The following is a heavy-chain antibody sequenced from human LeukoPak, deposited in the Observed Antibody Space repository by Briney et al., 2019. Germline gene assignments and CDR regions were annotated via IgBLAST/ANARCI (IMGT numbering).Heavy chain of an antibody. Sequence: SVKVSCKASGGTFSSYAIGWVRQAPGQGLEWMGGIIPIFGTANYAQKFQGRVTNTADESTSTAYMELSSLRSKDTAVYYCARDGYSSSSFTPFDYWGQGTLVTVSS. V-gene: IGHV1-69*13. CDR2: IIPIFGTA. CDR1: GGTFSSYA. CDR3: ARDGYSSSSFTPFDY. J-gene: IGHJ4*02. D-gene: IGHD6-6*01.